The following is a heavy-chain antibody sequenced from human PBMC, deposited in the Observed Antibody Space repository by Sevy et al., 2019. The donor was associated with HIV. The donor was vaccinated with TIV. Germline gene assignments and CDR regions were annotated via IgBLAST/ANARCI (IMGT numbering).Heavy chain of an antibody. CDR2: ISGLNNYI. Sequence: GGSLRLSCAASGFTFSSYSMNWVRQAPGKGLEWVSYISGLNNYIYYADSVRGGFTISRDNAKNSLYLQMNSLRAEDTAVYYCARGASSGWDYFVYWGQGTLVTISS. J-gene: IGHJ4*02. V-gene: IGHV3-21*01. CDR3: ARGASSGWDYFVY. D-gene: IGHD6-25*01. CDR1: GFTFSSYS.